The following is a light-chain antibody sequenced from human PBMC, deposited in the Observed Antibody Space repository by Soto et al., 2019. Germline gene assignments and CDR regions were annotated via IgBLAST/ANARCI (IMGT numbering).Light chain of an antibody. CDR3: SSYTSSSTPYV. V-gene: IGLV2-14*01. J-gene: IGLJ1*01. CDR1: SSDVGGYNN. Sequence: QSPLTQPASVSGSPGQSITISCTGTSSDVGGYNNVSWYQQHPGKAPKLLIYEVSNRPSGVSNRFSGSKSGNTASLTISGLQAEDEADYYCSSYTSSSTPYVFGTGTKLTVL. CDR2: EVS.